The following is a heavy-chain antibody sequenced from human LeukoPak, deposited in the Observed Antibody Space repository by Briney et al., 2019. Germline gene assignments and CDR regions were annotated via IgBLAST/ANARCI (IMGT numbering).Heavy chain of an antibody. D-gene: IGHD3-10*01. CDR1: GFTFSTYA. CDR2: INGGST. Sequence: GGSLRLSCSASGFTFSTYAMHWVRQAPGKGLEYVSAINGGSTYYADSVKGRFTISRDNSKNTLYLQMSSLRAEDTAVYYCARRPSILYYYYGMDVWGQGTTVTVSS. CDR3: ARRPSILYYYYGMDV. J-gene: IGHJ6*02. V-gene: IGHV3-64D*09.